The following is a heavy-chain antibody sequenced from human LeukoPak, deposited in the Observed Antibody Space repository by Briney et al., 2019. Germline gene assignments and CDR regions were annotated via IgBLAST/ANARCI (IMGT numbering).Heavy chain of an antibody. V-gene: IGHV4-59*01. Sequence: SETLSLTCAVYGGSFSGYYWSWIRQPPGKGLEWIGYIYYSGSTNYNPSLKSRVTISVDTSKNQFSLKLSSVTAADTAVYYCARTSSSGWYVDGMDVWGQGTTVTVSS. CDR2: IYYSGST. J-gene: IGHJ6*02. D-gene: IGHD6-19*01. CDR3: ARTSSSGWYVDGMDV. CDR1: GGSFSGYY.